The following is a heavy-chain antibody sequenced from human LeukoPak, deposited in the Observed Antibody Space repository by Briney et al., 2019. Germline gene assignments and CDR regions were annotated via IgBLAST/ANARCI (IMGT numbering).Heavy chain of an antibody. J-gene: IGHJ4*02. CDR3: ATFLSGSLDY. D-gene: IGHD1-26*01. V-gene: IGHV4-4*07. CDR2: IYTSGST. Sequence: SETLSLTCTVSGGSISSYYWSWIRQPAGKGLEWIGHIYTSGSTNYNPSLKSRVTMSVDTSKNQISLKLSSVAAADTAVYYCATFLSGSLDYWGQGTLVTVSS. CDR1: GGSISSYY.